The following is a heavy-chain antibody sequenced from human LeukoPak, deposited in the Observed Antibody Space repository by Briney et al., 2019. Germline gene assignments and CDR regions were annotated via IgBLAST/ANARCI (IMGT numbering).Heavy chain of an antibody. CDR3: ARTTVVTPANWFDP. D-gene: IGHD2-15*01. CDR2: TSAYNGNT. Sequence: ASVKVSCKASGYTFTSYGISWVRQAPGQWLEWMGWTSAYNGNTNYAQTLQGRVTMTTDTSTSTAYMELRSLRSDDTAVYYCARTTVVTPANWFDPWGQGTLVTVSS. V-gene: IGHV1-18*01. CDR1: GYTFTSYG. J-gene: IGHJ5*02.